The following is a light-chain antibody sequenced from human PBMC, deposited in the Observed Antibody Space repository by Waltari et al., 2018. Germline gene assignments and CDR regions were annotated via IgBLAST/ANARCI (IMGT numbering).Light chain of an antibody. J-gene: IGKJ1*01. Sequence: EIVMTQSPATLSVSPGERATLSCRASQSVSSNLAWYQQKPGQAPRLLIYGASTRATGIPARFRGSGSGTEFTLTISSLQSEDFAVYYCQQYNNPGTFGQVTKVEIK. CDR3: QQYNNPGT. CDR2: GAS. V-gene: IGKV3D-15*01. CDR1: QSVSSN.